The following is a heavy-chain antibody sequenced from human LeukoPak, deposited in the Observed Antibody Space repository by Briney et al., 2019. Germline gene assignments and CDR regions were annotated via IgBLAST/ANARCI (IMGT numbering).Heavy chain of an antibody. V-gene: IGHV4-34*01. CDR2: INHSGST. D-gene: IGHD3-16*01. CDR3: TREGGYFDY. Sequence: SETLSLTCAVYGGSFSGYYWSWIRQPPGKGLEWIGEINHSGSTNYNPSLKSRVTISVDTSKNQFSLKLSSVTAADTAVYYCTREGGYFDYWGQGTLVTVFS. J-gene: IGHJ4*02. CDR1: GGSFSGYY.